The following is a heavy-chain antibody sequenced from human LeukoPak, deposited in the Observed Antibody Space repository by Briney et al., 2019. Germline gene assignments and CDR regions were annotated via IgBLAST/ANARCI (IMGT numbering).Heavy chain of an antibody. CDR3: AREISVVVAATLYYYYGMDV. D-gene: IGHD2-15*01. Sequence: GGSLRLSCAASGFTFGSYWMSWVRRAPGKGLEWVANIKQDGSEKYYVDSVKGRFTISRDNAKNSLYLQMNSLRAEDTAVYYCAREISVVVAATLYYYYGMDVWGQGTTVTVSS. V-gene: IGHV3-7*01. J-gene: IGHJ6*02. CDR1: GFTFGSYW. CDR2: IKQDGSEK.